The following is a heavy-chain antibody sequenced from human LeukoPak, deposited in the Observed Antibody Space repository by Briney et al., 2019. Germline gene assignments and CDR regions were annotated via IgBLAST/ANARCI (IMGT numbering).Heavy chain of an antibody. CDR2: IYTSGST. Sequence: SQTLSLTRSVSVGSISSGSYYWSWIRQPAGEGLEWIGRIYTSGSTNYNPSLKSRVTMSVDTSKNHFSVKLSSVTAADTAVYYCARDGYSAHDGLWGQGTLVTVSS. V-gene: IGHV4-61*02. J-gene: IGHJ4*02. D-gene: IGHD1-26*01. CDR3: ARDGYSAHDGL. CDR1: VGSISSGSYY.